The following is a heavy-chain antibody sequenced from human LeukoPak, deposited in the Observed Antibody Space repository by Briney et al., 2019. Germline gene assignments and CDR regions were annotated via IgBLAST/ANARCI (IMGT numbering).Heavy chain of an antibody. V-gene: IGHV4-39*01. J-gene: IGHJ6*02. CDR1: GGSINTNGHY. Sequence: SETLSLTCTVSGGSINTNGHYWGWIRQSPGKGLEWIGSISYSGTTYYNPSLRSRVTISANTSKSQFSLKLSSVTAADTAIYFCARHFDFWGQGTTVTVSS. CDR3: ARHFDF. CDR2: ISYSGTT.